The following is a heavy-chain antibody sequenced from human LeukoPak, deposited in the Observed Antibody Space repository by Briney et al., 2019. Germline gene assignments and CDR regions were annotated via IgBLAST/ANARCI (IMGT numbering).Heavy chain of an antibody. CDR1: GGSISSSIYY. CDR3: ARGVTMIVVVIHDWYFDL. Sequence: PSETLSLTCTVSGGSISSSIYYWGWIRQPPGKGLEWIGSIYYTRSTYYNPSLKSRVTISVDTSKNQFSLKLTSVTAADTAVYYCARGVTMIVVVIHDWYFDLWGRGTLVTVSS. J-gene: IGHJ2*01. V-gene: IGHV4-39*01. D-gene: IGHD3-22*01. CDR2: IYYTRST.